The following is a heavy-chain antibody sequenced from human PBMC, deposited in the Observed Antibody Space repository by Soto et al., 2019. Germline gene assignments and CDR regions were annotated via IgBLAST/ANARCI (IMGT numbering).Heavy chain of an antibody. J-gene: IGHJ4*02. CDR2: SIPIFGTT. CDR1: GGTFSSYT. Sequence: QVQLVQSGAEGKKPGSSVKVSCKASGGTFSSYTLAWVRQAPGQGLEWMGESIPIFGTTNYVQKFQGRVTITADVSTNTAYMELSSLRSEDTAMYYCARDSIAASGTDYWGQGTLVTVAS. CDR3: ARDSIAASGTDY. D-gene: IGHD6-13*01. V-gene: IGHV1-69*01.